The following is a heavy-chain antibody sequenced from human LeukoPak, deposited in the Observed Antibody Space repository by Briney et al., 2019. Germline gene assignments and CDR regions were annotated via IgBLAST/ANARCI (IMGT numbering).Heavy chain of an antibody. CDR1: GFTLSDYN. V-gene: IGHV3-72*01. CDR2: TPNKAHSYTT. D-gene: IGHD2-15*01. J-gene: IGHJ4*02. CDR3: ASAPSGLDY. Sequence: GGSLRLSCAVSGFTLSDYNMDWVRQAPGKGLEWVGRTPNKAHSYTTAYAASVKVRFTISRDDTTMSLHMERNSVKNEDTAGYYCASAPSGLDYWGQAILVTVSS.